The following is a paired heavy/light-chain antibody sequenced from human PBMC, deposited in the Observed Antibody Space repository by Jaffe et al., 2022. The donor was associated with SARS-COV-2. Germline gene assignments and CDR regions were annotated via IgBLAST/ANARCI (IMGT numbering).Heavy chain of an antibody. CDR1: GFTFRRYW. Sequence: EVQLVESGGGLVQPGGSLRLSCAASGFTFRRYWMSWVRQAPGKGLEWVANIKPDGSEKYDVDSVKGRFTISRDNAKNSLYLQVTSLRVEDTGLYYCARPYCTDSDCLSHFDLWGQGTLVMVSS. CDR2: IKPDGSEK. D-gene: IGHD2-8*02. CDR3: ARPYCTDSDCLSHFDL. V-gene: IGHV3-7*01. J-gene: IGHJ4*02.
Light chain of an antibody. Sequence: QSALTQPPSASGSPGQSVTISCTGTSSDVGGYKYVSWYQQHPGKAPKVMIYEFSKRPSGVPDRFTGSKSGNTASLTVSGLQAEDEADYYCCSYAGSNSYVFGTGTKVTVL. CDR1: SSDVGGYKY. CDR2: EFS. J-gene: IGLJ1*01. V-gene: IGLV2-8*01. CDR3: CSYAGSNSYV.